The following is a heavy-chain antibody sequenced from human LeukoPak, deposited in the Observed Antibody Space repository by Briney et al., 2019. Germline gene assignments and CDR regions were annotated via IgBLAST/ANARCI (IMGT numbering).Heavy chain of an antibody. CDR2: IIPIFGTA. V-gene: IGHV1-69*05. CDR3: ASQQYYGFWSGYYLVY. CDR1: GGTFISYA. D-gene: IGHD3-3*01. Sequence: GSSVKVSCKASGGTFISYAISWVRQAPGQGLEWMGRIIPIFGTANYAQKFQGRVTITTDESTSTAYMELSSLRSEDTAVYYCASQQYYGFWSGYYLVYWGQGTLVTVSS. J-gene: IGHJ4*02.